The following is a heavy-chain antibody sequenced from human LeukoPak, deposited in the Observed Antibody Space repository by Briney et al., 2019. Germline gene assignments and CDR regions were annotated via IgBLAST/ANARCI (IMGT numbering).Heavy chain of an antibody. CDR3: AKSGYNRFDY. J-gene: IGHJ4*02. CDR1: GITFSSYG. V-gene: IGHV3-23*01. CDR2: ISSTGGTT. D-gene: IGHD5-24*01. Sequence: PGGSLRLSCAASGITFSSYGMSWVRQAPGKGLEWVSSISSTGGTTYYADSVKGRFTISRDNSKNTLYLQMNSLIAEDTAVYYCAKSGYNRFDYWGQGTRVTVSS.